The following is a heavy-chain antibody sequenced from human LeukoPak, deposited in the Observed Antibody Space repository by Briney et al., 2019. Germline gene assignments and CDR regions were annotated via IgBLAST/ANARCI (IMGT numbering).Heavy chain of an antibody. CDR2: ISTSGST. CDR3: ARGSAGLRDDAFDI. D-gene: IGHD5-24*01. V-gene: IGHV4-61*02. Sequence: MSSETLSLTCTVSGGSISSGSYYWSWIRQPAGKGLERIGRISTSGSTNYSPSLKSRVTISVDTSKNQFSLKLSSVTAADTAVYYCARGSAGLRDDAFDIWGQGTMVTVSS. CDR1: GGSISSGSYY. J-gene: IGHJ3*02.